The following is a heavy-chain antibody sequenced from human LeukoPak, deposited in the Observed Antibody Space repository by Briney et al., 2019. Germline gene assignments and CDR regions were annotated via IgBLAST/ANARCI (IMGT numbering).Heavy chain of an antibody. CDR3: ARGIAGGYSYGLDY. Sequence: GGSLRLSCAASGFTVSSNYMSWVRQAPGKGLEWVSVIYRAGSTYYADSVKGRFTISRDNSKNTLYLQMNSLRAEDTAVYYCARGIAGGYSYGLDYWGQGTLVTVSP. CDR2: IYRAGST. V-gene: IGHV3-66*02. CDR1: GFTVSSNY. J-gene: IGHJ4*02. D-gene: IGHD5-18*01.